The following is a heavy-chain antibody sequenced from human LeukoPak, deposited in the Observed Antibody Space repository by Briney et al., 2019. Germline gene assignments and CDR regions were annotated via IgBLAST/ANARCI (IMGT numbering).Heavy chain of an antibody. CDR1: GFTFSDSF. Sequence: GGSLRLSCAASGFTFSDSFMSWIRRAPGKGLEWLSYINGSGTNLYYADAVRGRFTISRDNAKNSLYLQMNSLRAEDTAVYYCARRDYDSYFDYWGQGTLVTVSS. D-gene: IGHD4-17*01. CDR3: ARRDYDSYFDY. CDR2: INGSGTNL. J-gene: IGHJ4*02. V-gene: IGHV3-11*04.